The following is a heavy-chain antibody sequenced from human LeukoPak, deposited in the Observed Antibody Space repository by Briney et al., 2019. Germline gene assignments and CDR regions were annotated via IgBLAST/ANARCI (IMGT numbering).Heavy chain of an antibody. CDR1: GFTFSSYA. Sequence: GGSLRLSCAASGFTFSSYAMSWVRQAPGKGLEWVSAISGSGGSTYYADSVKGRFTISRDNSKNTLYLQMNRLRAEDTAVYYCAKDIVPAALLTRAVDYWGQGTLVTVSS. CDR2: ISGSGGST. J-gene: IGHJ4*02. CDR3: AKDIVPAALLTRAVDY. D-gene: IGHD2-2*02. V-gene: IGHV3-23*01.